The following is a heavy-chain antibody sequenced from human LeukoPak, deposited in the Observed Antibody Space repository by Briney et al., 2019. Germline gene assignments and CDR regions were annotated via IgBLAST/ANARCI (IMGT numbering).Heavy chain of an antibody. CDR2: ISNSGSTI. CDR3: AREGIADY. V-gene: IGHV3-48*03. Sequence: PGGSLRLSCAASGFTFSSNDMNRVRQAPGKGLEWVSYISNSGSTISYADSVKGRFTISRDNAKNSLYLQMNSLRAEDTAVYYCAREGIADYWGQGTLVTVSS. D-gene: IGHD3-10*01. CDR1: GFTFSSND. J-gene: IGHJ4*02.